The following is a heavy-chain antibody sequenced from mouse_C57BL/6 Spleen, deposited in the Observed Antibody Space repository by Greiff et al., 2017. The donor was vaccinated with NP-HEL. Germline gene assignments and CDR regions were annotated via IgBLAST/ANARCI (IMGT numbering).Heavy chain of an antibody. CDR3: ARNYGSRRDYAMDY. J-gene: IGHJ4*01. V-gene: IGHV7-3*01. Sequence: EVMLVESGGGLVQPGGSLSLSCAASGFTFTDYYMSWVRQPPGKALEWLGFIRNKANGYTTEYSASVKGRFTISRDNSQSILYLQMNALRAEDSATYYCARNYGSRRDYAMDYWGQGTSVTVSS. CDR2: IRNKANGYTT. D-gene: IGHD1-1*01. CDR1: GFTFTDYY.